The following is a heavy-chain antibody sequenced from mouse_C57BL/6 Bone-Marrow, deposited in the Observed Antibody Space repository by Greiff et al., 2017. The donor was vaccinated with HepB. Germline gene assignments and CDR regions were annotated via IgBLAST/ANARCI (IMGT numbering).Heavy chain of an antibody. V-gene: IGHV1-81*01. CDR2: IYPRSGNT. CDR1: GYTFTSYG. J-gene: IGHJ3*01. CDR3: ARLGRRFAY. Sequence: VQLQQSGAELARPGASVKLSCKASGYTFTSYGISWVKQRTRQGLEWIGEIYPRSGNTYYNEKFKGKATLTADKSSSTAYMELRSLTSEDSAVYFCARLGRRFAYWGQGTLVTVSA. D-gene: IGHD4-1*01.